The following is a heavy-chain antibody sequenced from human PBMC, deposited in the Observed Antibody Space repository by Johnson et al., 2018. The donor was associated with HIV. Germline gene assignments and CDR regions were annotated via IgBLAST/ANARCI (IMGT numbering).Heavy chain of an antibody. CDR3: ARGRKTVTTVRPSAFDI. CDR2: ISYDGSNK. V-gene: IGHV3-30-3*01. D-gene: IGHD4-17*01. CDR1: GFTFSSYT. J-gene: IGHJ3*02. Sequence: QVQLMESGGGLVQPGGSLRLSCVASGFTFSSYTMHWVRQAPGKGLEWVAVISYDGSNKYYADSVKGRFTISRDNSKNTLYLQMNSLRAEDTAVYYCARGRKTVTTVRPSAFDIWGQGTMVTVSS.